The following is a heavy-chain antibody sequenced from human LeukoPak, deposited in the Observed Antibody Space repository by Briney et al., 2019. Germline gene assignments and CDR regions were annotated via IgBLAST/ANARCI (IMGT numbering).Heavy chain of an antibody. CDR1: VYTFTSYG. Sequence: GASVKGSCKASVYTFTSYGISWVRQAPGQRLEWMGWISAYNGNTNYAQKLQGRVTMTADTSTSTAYMELRSLRSDDTAVYYCARGLLYYDSSGYYENFDYWGQGTLVTVSS. V-gene: IGHV1-18*01. J-gene: IGHJ4*02. CDR3: ARGLLYYDSSGYYENFDY. D-gene: IGHD3-22*01. CDR2: ISAYNGNT.